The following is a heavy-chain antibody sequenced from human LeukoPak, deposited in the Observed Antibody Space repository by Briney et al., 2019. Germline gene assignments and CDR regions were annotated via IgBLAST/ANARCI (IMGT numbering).Heavy chain of an antibody. CDR1: GGSISSSSYY. V-gene: IGHV4-39*07. J-gene: IGHJ3*02. Sequence: PSETLSLTCTVSGGSISSSSYYWGWIRQPPGKGLEWIGSIYYSGSTYYNPSLKSRVTISVDTSKNQFSLKLSSVTAADTAVYYCARDPGYCSGGSCLFDAFDIWGQGTMVTVPS. CDR2: IYYSGST. D-gene: IGHD2-15*01. CDR3: ARDPGYCSGGSCLFDAFDI.